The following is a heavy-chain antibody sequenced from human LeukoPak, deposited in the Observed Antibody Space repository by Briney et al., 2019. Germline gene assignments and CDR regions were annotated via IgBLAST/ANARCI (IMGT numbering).Heavy chain of an antibody. D-gene: IGHD2-2*01. Sequence: SQTLSLTCTVSGGSISSGSYYWSWIRQPAGKGLEWIGRIYTSGSTNYNPSLESRVTIPVDTSKTQFSLKLSSVTAADTAVYYCARGAGSSTSLGEYYFDYWGQGTLVIVSS. CDR1: GGSISSGSYY. CDR3: ARGAGSSTSLGEYYFDY. V-gene: IGHV4-61*02. J-gene: IGHJ4*02. CDR2: IYTSGST.